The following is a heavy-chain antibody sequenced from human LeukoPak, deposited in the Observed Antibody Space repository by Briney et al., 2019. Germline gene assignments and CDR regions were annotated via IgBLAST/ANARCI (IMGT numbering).Heavy chain of an antibody. V-gene: IGHV5-51*01. CDR3: TMYYYGSGPDY. D-gene: IGHD3-10*01. CDR2: IYPGDSDT. CDR1: GYSFTSYW. Sequence: GESLKISCKGSGYSFTSYWIAWVRQMPGKGLEWMGSIYPGDSDTRYSPSFQGQVTISADKSISTAYLQWSSLKASDTAMYYCTMYYYGSGPDYWGQGTLVTVSS. J-gene: IGHJ4*02.